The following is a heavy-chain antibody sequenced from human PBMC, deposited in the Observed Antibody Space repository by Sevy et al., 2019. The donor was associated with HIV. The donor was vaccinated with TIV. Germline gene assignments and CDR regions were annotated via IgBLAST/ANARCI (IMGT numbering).Heavy chain of an antibody. D-gene: IGHD5-18*01. CDR1: GFTFSSYS. V-gene: IGHV3-21*04. CDR3: ARTGRDGYNPHYYYYYYMDV. Sequence: GGSLRLSCAASGFTFSSYSMNWVRQAPGKGLEWVSSISSSSSYIYYADSVKGRFTISRDNAKNSLYLQMNSLRAEDTAVYYCARTGRDGYNPHYYYYYYMDVWGKRTTVTVSS. CDR2: ISSSSSYI. J-gene: IGHJ6*03.